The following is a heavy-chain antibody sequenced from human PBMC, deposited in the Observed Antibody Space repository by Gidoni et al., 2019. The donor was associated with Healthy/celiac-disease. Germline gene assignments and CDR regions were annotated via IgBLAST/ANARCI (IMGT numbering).Heavy chain of an antibody. D-gene: IGHD2-2*02. J-gene: IGHJ4*02. V-gene: IGHV3-23*01. CDR2: IRGRGGST. Sequence: VQLLEHGGRYVQPGGPLRPSCAASGSTFSSYAMSGVRQDPGKGLEGVSAIRGRGGSTYYANSVKGRFTISRDNSTNTLYLQMYSLRAEDTAVYYCAKQTLVVVPAAILEYWGQGTLVTVSS. CDR3: AKQTLVVVPAAILEY. CDR1: GSTFSSYA.